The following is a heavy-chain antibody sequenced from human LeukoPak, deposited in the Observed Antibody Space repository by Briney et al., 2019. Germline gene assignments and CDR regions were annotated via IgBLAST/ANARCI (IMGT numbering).Heavy chain of an antibody. J-gene: IGHJ5*02. CDR3: ARDAVEVVPAAMYYNWFDP. D-gene: IGHD2-2*01. V-gene: IGHV1-69*04. CDR2: IIPIFGIA. Sequence: SAKVSCKASGGTFSSYAISWVRQAPGQGLEWMGRIIPIFGIANYAQKFQGRVTITADKSTSTAYMELSSLRSEDTAVYYCARDAVEVVPAAMYYNWFDPWGQGTLVTVSS. CDR1: GGTFSSYA.